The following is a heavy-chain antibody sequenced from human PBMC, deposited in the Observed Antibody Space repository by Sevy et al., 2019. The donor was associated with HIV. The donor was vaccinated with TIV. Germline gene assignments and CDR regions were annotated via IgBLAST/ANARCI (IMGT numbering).Heavy chain of an antibody. V-gene: IGHV4-59*01. Sequence: SETLSLTCTVSGGSISSYYWSWIRQPPGKGLEWIGYIYYSGSTNYNPSLKSRVTISVDTSKNQFSLKLSSVTAADTAVYYCASGGSYDFWSGYYYWFDPWGQGTLVTVSS. J-gene: IGHJ5*02. CDR3: ASGGSYDFWSGYYYWFDP. D-gene: IGHD3-3*01. CDR1: GGSISSYY. CDR2: IYYSGST.